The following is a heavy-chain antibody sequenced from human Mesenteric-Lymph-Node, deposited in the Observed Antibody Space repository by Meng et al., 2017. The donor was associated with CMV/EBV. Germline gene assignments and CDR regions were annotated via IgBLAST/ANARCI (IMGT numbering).Heavy chain of an antibody. CDR2: MNPNSGGT. V-gene: IGHV1-2*02. J-gene: IGHJ6*02. CDR1: GYTLTSYD. Sequence: ASVKVSCKASGYTLTSYDINWVRQATGQGLEWMGWMNPNSGGTNYAQKCQGRVTMTRDTSISTAYMELSRLRSDDTAVYYCGIQYYDILTGWEGGMDVWGQGTTVTVSS. D-gene: IGHD3-9*01. CDR3: GIQYYDILTGWEGGMDV.